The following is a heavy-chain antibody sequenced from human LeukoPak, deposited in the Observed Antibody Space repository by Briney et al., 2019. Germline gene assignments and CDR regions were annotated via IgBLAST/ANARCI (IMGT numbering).Heavy chain of an antibody. D-gene: IGHD5-24*01. CDR3: VSQNGHTFVDAYDI. Sequence: GGSLKLSCGSSVRIFITYNMNWVRQAAGKGREGVAMISADESDVPYTDSVKGRFTTSRDNSKNILYLQMTSLRPEDTALYYRVSQNGHTFVDAYDIWGQGTMVIVSS. CDR2: ISADESDV. V-gene: IGHV3-30*04. J-gene: IGHJ3*02. CDR1: VRIFITYN.